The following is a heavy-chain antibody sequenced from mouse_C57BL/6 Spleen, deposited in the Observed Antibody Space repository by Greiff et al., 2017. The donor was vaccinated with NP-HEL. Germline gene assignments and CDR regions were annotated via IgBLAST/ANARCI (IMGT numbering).Heavy chain of an antibody. CDR2: INYDGSST. D-gene: IGHD2-2*01. CDR3: AREGSTMVTTMYFDY. J-gene: IGHJ2*01. V-gene: IGHV5-16*01. Sequence: EVKLMESEGGLVQPGSSMKLSCTASGFTFSDYYMAWVRQVPEKGLEWVANINYDGSSTYYLDSLKSRFIISRDNAKNILYLQMSSLKSEDTATYYCAREGSTMVTTMYFDYWGQGTTLTVSS. CDR1: GFTFSDYY.